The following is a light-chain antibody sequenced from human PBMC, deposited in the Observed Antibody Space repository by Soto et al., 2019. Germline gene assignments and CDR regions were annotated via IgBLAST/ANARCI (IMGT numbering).Light chain of an antibody. V-gene: IGKV3-20*01. CDR2: GAS. J-gene: IGKJ1*01. Sequence: EIVLTQSPGTLSLSPGERATLSCRASQSVSSNYLAWYQQKPGQAPRPLIYGASSRATGIPDRFSGSGAGTDFTLTISRLEPEDFAVYYCQQYGSSPSTFGQGPKVDIK. CDR3: QQYGSSPST. CDR1: QSVSSNY.